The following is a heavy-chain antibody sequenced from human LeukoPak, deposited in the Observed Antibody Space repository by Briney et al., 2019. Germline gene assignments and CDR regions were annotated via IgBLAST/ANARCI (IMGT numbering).Heavy chain of an antibody. V-gene: IGHV3-23*01. CDR3: AKAGYSYGIPFFDY. J-gene: IGHJ4*02. CDR1: GFTFSSYA. D-gene: IGHD5-18*01. Sequence: PGGSLRLSCAASGFTFSSYAMIWVRQAPGKGLEWVSTTCGSGGSSYYADSVKGRFTIPRDNSKNTLYLQMTSLRADDTAVYYCAKAGYSYGIPFFDYWGQGTLVTVSS. CDR2: TCGSGGSS.